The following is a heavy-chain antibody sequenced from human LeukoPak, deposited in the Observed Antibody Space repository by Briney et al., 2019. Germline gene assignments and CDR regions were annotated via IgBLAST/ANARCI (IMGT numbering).Heavy chain of an antibody. Sequence: GASVKVSCKASGYTFSDNYMHWVRQAPGQGLEWMGWIYPKTGGTNSAQKFQGRLTMTRDTSISTVYMELSRLTSDDTAVYYCARGWWELRGDFDYWGQGTLVTVSS. CDR2: IYPKTGGT. CDR1: GYTFSDNY. V-gene: IGHV1-2*02. J-gene: IGHJ4*02. CDR3: ARGWWELRGDFDY. D-gene: IGHD1-26*01.